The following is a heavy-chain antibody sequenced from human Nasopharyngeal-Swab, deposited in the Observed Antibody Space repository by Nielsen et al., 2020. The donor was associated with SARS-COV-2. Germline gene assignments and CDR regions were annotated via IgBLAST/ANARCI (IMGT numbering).Heavy chain of an antibody. J-gene: IGHJ4*02. V-gene: IGHV3-48*03. CDR3: AREMGYSYGWDY. D-gene: IGHD5-18*01. CDR2: ISSTGTTI. Sequence: VRQAPGKGLEWISYISSTGTTIYYADSVKGRFTISRDNAKNSLFLQMNSLRAEDTALYYCAREMGYSYGWDYWGQGTQVTSPQ.